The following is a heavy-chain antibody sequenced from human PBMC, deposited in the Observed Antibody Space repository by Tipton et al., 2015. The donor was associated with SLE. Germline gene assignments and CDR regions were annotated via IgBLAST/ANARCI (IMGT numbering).Heavy chain of an antibody. D-gene: IGHD1-7*01. J-gene: IGHJ3*02. V-gene: IGHV3-21*03. CDR2: ISSSSSYI. CDR1: GFTFSSYS. CDR3: ARDGDWNYVRAFDI. Sequence: GSLRLSCAASGFTFSSYSMNWVRQAPGKGLEWVSSISSSSSYIYYADSVKGRFTTSRDNAKNSLYLQMNSLRAEDTAVYYCARDGDWNYVRAFDIWGQGTMVTVSS.